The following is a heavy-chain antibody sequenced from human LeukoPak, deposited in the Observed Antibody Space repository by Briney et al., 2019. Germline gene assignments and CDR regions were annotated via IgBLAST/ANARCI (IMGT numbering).Heavy chain of an antibody. J-gene: IGHJ4*02. CDR3: ARTSTTGYTNDY. Sequence: GGSLRLTCSASTFTFSTYSMNWVRQAPGKGLEWVSYITSDSKIIHYADSVKGRFTISRDNAKNSLYLQMYSLRAEDTALYYCARTSTTGYTNDYWGQGTLVTVSS. D-gene: IGHD5-12*01. V-gene: IGHV3-48*04. CDR2: ITSDSKII. CDR1: TFTFSTYS.